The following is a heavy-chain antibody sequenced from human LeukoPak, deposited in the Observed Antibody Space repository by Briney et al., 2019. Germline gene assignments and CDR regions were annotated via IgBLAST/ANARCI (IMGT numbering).Heavy chain of an antibody. CDR1: GYTFTGYY. CDR3: ARDVGEYCSSTNCYASHY. Sequence: ASVKVSCKASGYTFTGYYMHWVRQVPGQGLEWMGWINPNSGGTNYAQKFQGRVTMTRDTSITTAYMELSSLRSDDTAVYYCARDVGEYCSSTNCYASHYWGQGTLVTVSS. V-gene: IGHV1-2*02. D-gene: IGHD2-2*01. J-gene: IGHJ4*02. CDR2: INPNSGGT.